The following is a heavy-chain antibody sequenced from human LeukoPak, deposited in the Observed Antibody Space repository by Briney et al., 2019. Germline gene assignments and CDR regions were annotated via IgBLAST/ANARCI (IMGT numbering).Heavy chain of an antibody. CDR2: INPNSGGT. V-gene: IGHV1-2*06. CDR3: ARDWVEQQLVIGNWFDP. CDR1: GYTFTGYY. Sequence: ASVKVSCKASGYTFTGYYMHWVRQAPGQGLEWMGRINPNSGGTNYAQKFQGRVTMTRDTSISTAYMELSRLRSDDTAVYYCARDWVEQQLVIGNWFDPWGQGTLVTVSS. J-gene: IGHJ5*02. D-gene: IGHD6-13*01.